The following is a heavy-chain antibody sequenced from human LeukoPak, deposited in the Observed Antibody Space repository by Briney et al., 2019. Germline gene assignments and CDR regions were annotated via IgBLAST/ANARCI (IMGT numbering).Heavy chain of an antibody. J-gene: IGHJ6*03. CDR3: ARDARSIVVPAAMRDYMDV. CDR2: LTHSGGST. V-gene: IGHV1-46*01. Sequence: VPTVRLSRKSSGYPFTRFYIHWVRHPPAQGFVWGGILTHSGGSTSYAQKFHGRVTMTRDTSTSTVYMELSSLRSEDTAVYYCARDARSIVVPAAMRDYMDVWGKGTTVTISS. D-gene: IGHD2-2*01. CDR1: GYPFTRFY.